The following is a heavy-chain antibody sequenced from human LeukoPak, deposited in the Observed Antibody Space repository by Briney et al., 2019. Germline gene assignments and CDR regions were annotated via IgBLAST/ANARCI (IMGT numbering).Heavy chain of an antibody. CDR3: AKRGVVIRVILVGFHKEANYFDS. D-gene: IGHD3-22*01. Sequence: GGSLRLSCAVSGITLSNYGMSWVRQAPGKGLEWVAGISDSGGRTNYADSVKGRFTISRDNPKNTLYLQMNSLRVEDTAVYFCAKRGVVIRVILVGFHKEANYFDSWGQGALVTVSS. CDR1: GITLSNYG. V-gene: IGHV3-23*01. CDR2: ISDSGGRT. J-gene: IGHJ4*02.